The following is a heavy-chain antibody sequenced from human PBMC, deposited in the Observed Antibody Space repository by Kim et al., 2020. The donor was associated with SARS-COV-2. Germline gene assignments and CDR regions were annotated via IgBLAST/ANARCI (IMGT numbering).Heavy chain of an antibody. Sequence: DSVKGRFTISRDNSKTTLYLQMNSLRAEDTAVYYCAKDSHLLWFGELSAYWGQGTLVTVSS. D-gene: IGHD3-10*01. J-gene: IGHJ4*02. CDR3: AKDSHLLWFGELSAY. V-gene: IGHV3-23*01.